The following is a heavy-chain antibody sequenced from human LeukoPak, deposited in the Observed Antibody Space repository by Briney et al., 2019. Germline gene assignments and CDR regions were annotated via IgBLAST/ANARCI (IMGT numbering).Heavy chain of an antibody. CDR1: GFTFSSYW. Sequence: GGSLRLSCAASGFTFSSYWMHWVRQAPGMGLVWVSRINSDGSRTTYADSVKGRFTISRDNAKNTLYLEMNSLRAEDTAVYYCARSGGCSGGSCYVDAFDIWGQGTMVTVSS. CDR3: ARSGGCSGGSCYVDAFDI. J-gene: IGHJ3*02. D-gene: IGHD2-15*01. CDR2: INSDGSRT. V-gene: IGHV3-74*01.